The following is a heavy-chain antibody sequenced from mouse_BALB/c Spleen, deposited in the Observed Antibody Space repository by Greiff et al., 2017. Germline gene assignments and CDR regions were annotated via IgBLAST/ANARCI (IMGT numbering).Heavy chain of an antibody. J-gene: IGHJ2*01. Sequence: ESGPGLVKPSQSLSLTCTVTGYSITSDYAWNWIRQFPGNKLEWMGYISYSGSTSYNPSLKSRISITRDTSKNQFFLQLNSVTTEDTATYYCARGTGDYWGQGTTLTVSS. CDR1: GYSITSDYA. CDR3: ARGTGDY. D-gene: IGHD3-3*01. CDR2: ISYSGST. V-gene: IGHV3-2*02.